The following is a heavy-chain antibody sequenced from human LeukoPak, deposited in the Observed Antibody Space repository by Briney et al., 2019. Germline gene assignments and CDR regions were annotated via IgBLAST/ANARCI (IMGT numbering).Heavy chain of an antibody. CDR2: IFYSGST. CDR3: ARKTTGGLDY. V-gene: IGHV4-39*07. D-gene: IGHD1-14*01. CDR1: SGSISTSNYY. Sequence: PETLSLTCTVSSGSISTSNYYWGWVRQPPGKALEWIGNIFYSGSTYYSPSLKSRVTISLDTSRNQFSLKLSSVTAADTAVYYCARKTTGGLDYWGQGTLVTVSS. J-gene: IGHJ4*02.